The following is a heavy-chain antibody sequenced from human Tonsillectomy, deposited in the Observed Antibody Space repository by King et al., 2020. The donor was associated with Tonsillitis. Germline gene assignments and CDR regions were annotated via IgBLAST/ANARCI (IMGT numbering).Heavy chain of an antibody. D-gene: IGHD3-10*01. Sequence: VQLVESGGGVVQPGRSLRLSCAASGFIFSSYAMHWVRQAPGKGLEWVVVISYDGSNKYYADSVKGRFTISRDNSKNTLYLQMHSLRAEDTAVYYCAREITMVRGPIDYYGMDVWGQGTTVTVSS. J-gene: IGHJ6*02. CDR2: ISYDGSNK. CDR3: AREITMVRGPIDYYGMDV. V-gene: IGHV3-30*04. CDR1: GFIFSSYA.